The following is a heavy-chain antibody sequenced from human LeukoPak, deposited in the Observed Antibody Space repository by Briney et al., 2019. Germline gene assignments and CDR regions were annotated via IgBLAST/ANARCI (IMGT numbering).Heavy chain of an antibody. CDR1: GFTFSSYG. V-gene: IGHV3-23*01. CDR3: AKARVPGGQWLASY. J-gene: IGHJ4*02. CDR2: ISAGGDT. D-gene: IGHD6-19*01. Sequence: GGSLRLSCAASGFTFSSYGMSWVRQAPGKGLEWVSTISAGGDTYYAESVKGRFTISRDNSKNTLYLQMNSLRAEDTAVYYCAKARVPGGQWLASYWGQGALVTVSS.